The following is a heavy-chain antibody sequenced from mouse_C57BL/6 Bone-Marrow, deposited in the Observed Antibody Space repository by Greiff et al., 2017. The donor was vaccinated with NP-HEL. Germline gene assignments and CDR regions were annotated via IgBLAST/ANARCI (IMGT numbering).Heavy chain of an antibody. CDR2: ISDGGSYT. CDR3: ARGGYYLFAY. Sequence: EVQLVESGGGLVKPGGSLKLSCAASGFTFSSYAMSWVRQTPEKRLEWVATISDGGSYTYYPDNVKGRFTISSDNAKNHLYLQMSHLKSEDTAMYYCARGGYYLFAYWGQGTLVTVSA. J-gene: IGHJ3*01. V-gene: IGHV5-4*01. CDR1: GFTFSSYA. D-gene: IGHD2-3*01.